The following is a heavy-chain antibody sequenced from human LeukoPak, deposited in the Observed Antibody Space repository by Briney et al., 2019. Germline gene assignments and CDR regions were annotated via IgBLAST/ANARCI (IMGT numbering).Heavy chain of an antibody. CDR3: ARPRSTESGSYNWFDP. Sequence: GASVTVSFKASGGTLISYPISWIRQAPGQGLELMGRIIPFVGLTNYAPRFQGRVTITPDKDTTTAYMELSGLTSEDTAVYYCARPRSTESGSYNWFDPWGQGTLVTVSS. J-gene: IGHJ5*02. D-gene: IGHD1-26*01. CDR2: IIPFVGLT. CDR1: GGTLISYP. V-gene: IGHV1-69*02.